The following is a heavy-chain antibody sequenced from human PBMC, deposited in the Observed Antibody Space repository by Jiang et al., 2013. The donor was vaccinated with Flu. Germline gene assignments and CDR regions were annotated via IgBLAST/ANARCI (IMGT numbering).Heavy chain of an antibody. V-gene: IGHV1-69-2*01. CDR3: ATGPPEGGYDPYNWFDP. D-gene: IGHD5-12*01. CDR2: VDPEDGET. J-gene: IGHJ5*02. Sequence: VDPEDGETIYAEKFQGRVTITADTSTDTAYMELSSLGSEDTAVYYCATGPPEGGYDPYNWFDPWGQGTLVTVSS.